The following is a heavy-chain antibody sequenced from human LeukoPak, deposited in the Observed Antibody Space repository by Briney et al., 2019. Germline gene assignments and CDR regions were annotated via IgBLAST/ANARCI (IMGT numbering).Heavy chain of an antibody. Sequence: GGSLRLSCAASGFTFSSYAMTWVRQAPGKGLEWVSAISDSGRSTYYADSVKGRFTISRDISKSTLYLQMNSLRAEDTALYYCAKGQKWEMPLDFWGQGTLVTVSS. CDR3: AKGQKWEMPLDF. J-gene: IGHJ4*02. CDR2: ISDSGRST. D-gene: IGHD1-26*01. CDR1: GFTFSSYA. V-gene: IGHV3-23*01.